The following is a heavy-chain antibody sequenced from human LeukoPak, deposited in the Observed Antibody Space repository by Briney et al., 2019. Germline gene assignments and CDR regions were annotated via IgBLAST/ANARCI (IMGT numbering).Heavy chain of an antibody. J-gene: IGHJ4*02. V-gene: IGHV3-48*03. Sequence: PGGSLRLSCAASGFTFSTYEMNWVRQAPGKGLEWVSYIVSSGATIYYADSVKGRFVLSRDDSKNTVYLDMNNVKVEDTAVYYCAREATWGQWYFDQWGQGIPVIVSS. CDR3: AREATWGQWYFDQ. CDR2: IVSSGATI. D-gene: IGHD6-19*01. CDR1: GFTFSTYE.